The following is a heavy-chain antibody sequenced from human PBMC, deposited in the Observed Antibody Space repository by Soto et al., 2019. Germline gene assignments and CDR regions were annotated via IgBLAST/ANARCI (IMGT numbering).Heavy chain of an antibody. CDR2: ISGSGGST. D-gene: IGHD6-13*01. V-gene: IGHV3-23*01. Sequence: GGSLRLSCAASGFTFSSYAMSWVRQAPGKGLEWVSGISGSGGSTYYADSVKGRFTISRDNSKNTLYLQMNSLRAEDTAVYYCARVHRSSLDYWGQGTLVTVAS. CDR1: GFTFSSYA. CDR3: ARVHRSSLDY. J-gene: IGHJ4*02.